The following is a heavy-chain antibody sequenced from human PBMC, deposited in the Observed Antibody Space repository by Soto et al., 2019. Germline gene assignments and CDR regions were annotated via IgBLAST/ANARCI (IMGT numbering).Heavy chain of an antibody. Sequence: HPGGSLRLSCAASGFTFSSYAMSWVRQAPWKGLEWVSAISGSGGSTYYADSVKGRFTISRDISKNTLYLQMNSLRAEDAAVYHCARQLGSSSWYGYGFDYWGQGTLVTVSS. CDR2: ISGSGGST. D-gene: IGHD6-13*01. V-gene: IGHV3-23*01. CDR1: GFTFSSYA. CDR3: ARQLGSSSWYGYGFDY. J-gene: IGHJ4*02.